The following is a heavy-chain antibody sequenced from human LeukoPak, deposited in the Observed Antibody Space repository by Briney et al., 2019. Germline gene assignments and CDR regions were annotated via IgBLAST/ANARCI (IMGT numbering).Heavy chain of an antibody. CDR1: GFTFSSYA. Sequence: GGSLRLSCAASGFTFSSYAMHWVRQAPGKGLEWVAVISYDGSNKYYADSVKGRFTISRDNSKNTVYLQMNSLRAEDTAVYYCAKSSPPPINYWGQGTLVTVSS. CDR3: AKSSPPPINY. CDR2: ISYDGSNK. D-gene: IGHD1-14*01. J-gene: IGHJ4*02. V-gene: IGHV3-30*04.